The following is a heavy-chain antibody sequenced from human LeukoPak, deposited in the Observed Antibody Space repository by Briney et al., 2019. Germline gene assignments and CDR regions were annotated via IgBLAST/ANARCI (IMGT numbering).Heavy chain of an antibody. D-gene: IGHD2-21*01. Sequence: GGSLRLSCAASGFTFSSYNMNWVRQAPGKGLEWVSYISSSGSTIYYADSVKGRFTISRDNAKNSLYLQMNSLRAEDTAVYYCARKIDLYYYYYMDVWGKGTTVTVSS. CDR3: ARKIDLYYYYYMDV. V-gene: IGHV3-48*04. J-gene: IGHJ6*03. CDR2: ISSSGSTI. CDR1: GFTFSSYN.